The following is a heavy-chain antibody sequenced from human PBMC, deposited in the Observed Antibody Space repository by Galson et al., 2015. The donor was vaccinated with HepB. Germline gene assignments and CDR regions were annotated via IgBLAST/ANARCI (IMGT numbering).Heavy chain of an antibody. V-gene: IGHV3-30*03. CDR3: ARTGDYDYVWGSYRY. Sequence: SLRLSCAASEFTFSSYGMHWVRQAPGKGLEWVAVISFDGSNKYYADSVKGRFTISRDNSKNTLYLQMNSLRAEDTAVYYCARTGDYDYVWGSYRYWGQGTLVTVSS. J-gene: IGHJ4*02. CDR1: EFTFSSYG. D-gene: IGHD3-16*02. CDR2: ISFDGSNK.